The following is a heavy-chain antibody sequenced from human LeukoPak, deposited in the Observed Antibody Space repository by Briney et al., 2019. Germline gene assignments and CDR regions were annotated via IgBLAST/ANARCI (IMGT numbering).Heavy chain of an antibody. CDR3: ARGDRLSSGWYSHWFDP. V-gene: IGHV7-4-1*02. Sequence: ASVKVSCKASGYTFTSYAMNWVRQAPGQGLEWMGWINTNTGNPTYAQGFTGRFVFSLDTSVSTAYLQISSLKAEDTAVYYCARGDRLSSGWYSHWFDPWGQGTLVTVSS. CDR2: INTNTGNP. CDR1: GYTFTSYA. J-gene: IGHJ5*02. D-gene: IGHD6-19*01.